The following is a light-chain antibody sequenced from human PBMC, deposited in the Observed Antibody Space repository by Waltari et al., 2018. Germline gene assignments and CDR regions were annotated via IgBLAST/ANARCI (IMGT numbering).Light chain of an antibody. Sequence: QLVLTQSPSASASLGASVKLTCTLSSGHSSNIIAWLQQKPEKGPRYLMKVNSDGSHSKGDEIPDRFSGSSSVAERYLTISTVQSEDEADYYCQTGGHGTWVFGGGTKLTVL. CDR3: QTGGHGTWV. CDR1: SGHSSNI. CDR2: VNSDGSH. V-gene: IGLV4-69*01. J-gene: IGLJ3*02.